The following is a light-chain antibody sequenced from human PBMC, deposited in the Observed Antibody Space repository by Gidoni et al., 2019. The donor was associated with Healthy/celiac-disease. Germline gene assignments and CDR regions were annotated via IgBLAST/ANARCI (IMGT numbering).Light chain of an antibody. J-gene: IGKJ5*01. CDR3: QQRSNWPLGIX. CDR1: QSVSSY. CDR2: DAS. V-gene: IGKV3-11*01. Sequence: EIVLTQSPDTLSLSPGERATISCRASQSVSSYLAWYQQKPVQAPRLLIYDASNRATGIPARFSGSVSGTDFTLTIRSLEPEDFAVYYCQQRSNWPLGIXFXQGTRLEIK.